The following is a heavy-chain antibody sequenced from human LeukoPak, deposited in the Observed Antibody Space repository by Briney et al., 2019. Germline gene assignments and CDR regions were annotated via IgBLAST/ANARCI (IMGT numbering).Heavy chain of an antibody. V-gene: IGHV1-8*01. J-gene: IGHJ6*02. CDR2: MNPNSGNT. CDR3: ARVGATYYDILTGYYGYYYGMDV. D-gene: IGHD3-9*01. CDR1: GYTFTSYD. Sequence: GASVKVSCKASGYTFTSYDINWVRQAAGQGLEWMGWMNPNSGNTGYAQKFQGRVTMTRNTSISTAYMELSSLRSEDTAVYYCARVGATYYDILTGYYGYYYGMDVWGQGTTVTVSS.